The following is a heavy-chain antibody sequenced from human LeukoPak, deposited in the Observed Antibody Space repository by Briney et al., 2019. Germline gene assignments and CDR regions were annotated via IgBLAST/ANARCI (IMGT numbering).Heavy chain of an antibody. Sequence: ASVKVSCKASGYTFTSYYMHWVRQAPGQGLEWMGLINPTGGSTGYAQKFQGRVTMTRNTSISTAYMELSSLRSEDTAVYYCALLGYCSSTSCPFFDYWGQGTLVTVSS. V-gene: IGHV1-46*01. CDR2: INPTGGST. CDR1: GYTFTSYY. D-gene: IGHD2-2*01. J-gene: IGHJ4*02. CDR3: ALLGYCSSTSCPFFDY.